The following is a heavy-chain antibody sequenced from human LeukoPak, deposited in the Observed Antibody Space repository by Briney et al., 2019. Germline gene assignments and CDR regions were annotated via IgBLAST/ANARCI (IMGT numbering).Heavy chain of an antibody. J-gene: IGHJ3*02. CDR1: GGTFSSYA. CDR2: IIPIFGTA. D-gene: IGHD5-18*01. Sequence: SVKVSCKASGGTFSSYAISWVRQAPGQGLEWMGRIIPIFGTANYAQKFQGRVTITTDGSTSTAYMELSSLRSEDTAVYYCARADTAMPNDAFDIWGQGTMVTVSS. CDR3: ARADTAMPNDAFDI. V-gene: IGHV1-69*05.